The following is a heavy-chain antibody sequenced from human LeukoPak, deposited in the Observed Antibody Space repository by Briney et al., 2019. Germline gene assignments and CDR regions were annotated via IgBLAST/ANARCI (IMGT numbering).Heavy chain of an antibody. CDR2: IIPIFGTA. CDR1: GCTFSSYA. D-gene: IGHD1-1*01. V-gene: IGHV1-69*06. J-gene: IGHJ5*02. CDR3: ASGTTVNWSDP. Sequence: ASVKVSCKASGCTFSSYAISWVRQAPGQGLEWMGGIIPIFGTANYAQKFQGRVTITADKSTSTAYMELSSLRSEDTAVYYCASGTTVNWSDPWGQGTLVTVSS.